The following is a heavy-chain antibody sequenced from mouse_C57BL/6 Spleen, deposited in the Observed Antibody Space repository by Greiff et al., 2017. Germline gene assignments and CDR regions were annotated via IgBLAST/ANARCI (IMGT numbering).Heavy chain of an antibody. D-gene: IGHD2-4*01. CDR2: IYPGDGAT. CDR3: ARGDDYDNNYMDY. Sequence: VKLVESGPELVKPGASVKISCTASGYAFSDYWMNWVKQRTGQGLEWIGRIYPGDGATNYTGTFKGKATLTADKSSSTAYMQLSSLTSEDSAVYYCARGDDYDNNYMDYWGQGTTLTVSS. J-gene: IGHJ2*01. CDR1: GYAFSDYW. V-gene: IGHV1-82*01.